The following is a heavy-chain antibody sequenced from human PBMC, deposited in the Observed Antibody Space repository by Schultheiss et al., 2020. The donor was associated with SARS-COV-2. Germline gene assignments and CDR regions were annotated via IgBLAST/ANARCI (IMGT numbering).Heavy chain of an antibody. J-gene: IGHJ4*02. CDR2: IYYSGST. D-gene: IGHD3-22*01. Sequence: SETLSLTCTVSGGSISSSNYYWGWIRQPPGKGLEWIGSIYYSGSTYYNPSLKSRVTISVDTSKNQFSLKLSSVTAADTAVYYCASPYYYDSSGYYWWGQGTLVTVSS. V-gene: IGHV4-39*01. CDR1: GGSISSSNYY. CDR3: ASPYYYDSSGYYW.